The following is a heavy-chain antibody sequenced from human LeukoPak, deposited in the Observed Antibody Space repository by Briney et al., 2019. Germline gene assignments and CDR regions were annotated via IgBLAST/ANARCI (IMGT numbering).Heavy chain of an antibody. Sequence: GGSLRLSCAASGFTFSSYAMHWVRQAPGKGLEGVAVISYDGSNKYYADSVKGRFTISRDNSKNTLYLQMNSLRAEDTAVYYCEVFGGGNGFDYWGQGTLVTVSS. CDR2: ISYDGSNK. CDR1: GFTFSSYA. V-gene: IGHV3-30-3*01. D-gene: IGHD3-16*01. J-gene: IGHJ4*02. CDR3: EVFGGGNGFDY.